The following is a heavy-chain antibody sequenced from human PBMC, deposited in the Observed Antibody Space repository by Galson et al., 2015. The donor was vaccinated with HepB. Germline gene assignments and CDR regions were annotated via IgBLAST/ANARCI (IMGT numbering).Heavy chain of an antibody. CDR1: GDSITNYAYL. CDR2: ISYPATA. Sequence: SETLSLTCTVSGDSITNYAYLWAWIRQPPGKGLEWIGSISYPATAYYDPSLKSRLSISVDASKNQFSLKLSSVTAADTAVYYCAPYSRSSGFFDPWGQGTLVTVSS. V-gene: IGHV4-39*07. J-gene: IGHJ5*02. D-gene: IGHD6-6*01. CDR3: APYSRSSGFFDP.